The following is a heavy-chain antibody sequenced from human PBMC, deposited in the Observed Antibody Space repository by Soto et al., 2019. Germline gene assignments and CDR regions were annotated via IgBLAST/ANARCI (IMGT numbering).Heavy chain of an antibody. Sequence: SETLSLTCTAYGESFNGYYWSWIRQPPGKGLEWIGEIHHSGSTNYNPSLKSRVTFSIDTSKRQFSLKVRSVTAADTAVCYCARGKRGSSWYRGEEKYYYYGMDVWGQGTPVTVSS. D-gene: IGHD6-13*01. V-gene: IGHV4-34*01. J-gene: IGHJ6*02. CDR3: ARGKRGSSWYRGEEKYYYYGMDV. CDR2: IHHSGST. CDR1: GESFNGYY.